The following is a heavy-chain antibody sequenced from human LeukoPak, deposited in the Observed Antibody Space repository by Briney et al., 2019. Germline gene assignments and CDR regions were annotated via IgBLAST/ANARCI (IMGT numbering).Heavy chain of an antibody. V-gene: IGHV4-34*01. J-gene: IGHJ6*04. CDR1: GGSFSGYY. CDR2: INHSGST. CDR3: ARDVVVPAAMRGYYYYYGMDV. D-gene: IGHD2-2*01. Sequence: SETLSLTCAVCGGSFSGYYWSWIRQPPGKGLEWIGEINHSGSTNYNPSLKSRVTISVDTSKNQFSLKLSSVTAADTAVYYCARDVVVPAAMRGYYYYYGMDVWGKGTTVTVSS.